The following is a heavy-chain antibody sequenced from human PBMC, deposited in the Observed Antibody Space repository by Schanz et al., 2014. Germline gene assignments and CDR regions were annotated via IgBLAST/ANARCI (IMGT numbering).Heavy chain of an antibody. CDR3: ARIGGSVFDY. Sequence: EAHLVESGGGLVKPGGSLTLSCAASRFTVTNAWMSWVRQAPGKGLEWVSYVSRSTPDIYYADSVKGRFTISRDNSKSTLYVEMNSLRVEDTAVYYCARIGGSVFDYWAQGTLVTVSS. J-gene: IGHJ4*02. D-gene: IGHD3-10*01. CDR2: VSRSTPDI. V-gene: IGHV3-48*01. CDR1: RFTVTNAW.